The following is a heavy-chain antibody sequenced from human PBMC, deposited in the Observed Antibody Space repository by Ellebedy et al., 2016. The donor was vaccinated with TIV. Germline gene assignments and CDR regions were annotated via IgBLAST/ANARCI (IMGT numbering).Heavy chain of an antibody. CDR2: IKQDGSEK. Sequence: GGSLRLSCAASGFTFSNYWMSWVRQAPGKGLEWVANIKQDGSEKYYVDSVKGRFSISRDNAKNSLYVQMNSLTAEDTAVYYCARDQWLGRAYYFDYWGQGTLVTVSS. V-gene: IGHV3-7*01. CDR3: ARDQWLGRAYYFDY. J-gene: IGHJ4*02. D-gene: IGHD6-19*01. CDR1: GFTFSNYW.